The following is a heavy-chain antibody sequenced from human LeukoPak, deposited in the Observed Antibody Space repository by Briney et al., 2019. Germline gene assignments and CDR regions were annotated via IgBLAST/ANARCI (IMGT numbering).Heavy chain of an antibody. V-gene: IGHV3-30*02. CDR2: IRYDGSNK. J-gene: IGHJ6*03. D-gene: IGHD6-13*01. CDR1: GFTFSSYG. Sequence: GGSLRLSCAASGFTFSSYGMPSVRQAPGKGLEWVAFIRYDGSNKYYADSVKGRFTISRDNSKNTLYLQMNSLRAEDTAVYYCAKGAPLLTPRGPAAAGGDYYYMDVWGKGTTVTVSS. CDR3: AKGAPLLTPRGPAAAGGDYYYMDV.